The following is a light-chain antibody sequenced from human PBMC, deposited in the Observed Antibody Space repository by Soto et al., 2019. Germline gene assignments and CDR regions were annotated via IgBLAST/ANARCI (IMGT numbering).Light chain of an antibody. CDR1: QSLLDTEDGLTY. CDR3: MQRVEFHT. CDR2: ALS. V-gene: IGKV2-40*01. Sequence: IVMTQTPLSLSVTPGEPASISCKSSQSLLDTEDGLTYLDWFRQKPGQSPQLLIYALSYRAPGVPDRLSGSGSGTDFTLRISRVAAEDAGVYYCMQRVEFHTFGPGTKLEI. J-gene: IGKJ2*01.